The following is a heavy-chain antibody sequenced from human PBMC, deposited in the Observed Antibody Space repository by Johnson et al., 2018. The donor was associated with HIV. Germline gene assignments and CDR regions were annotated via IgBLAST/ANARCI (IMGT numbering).Heavy chain of an antibody. CDR2: IKSKTDGGTT. V-gene: IGHV3-15*01. CDR1: GFTFSDAW. CDR3: STDGYCSTWYVSFDI. J-gene: IGHJ3*02. Sequence: VQLVESGGGVVQPGKSLRLSCAASGFTFSDAWMSWVRQAPGKGLEWVGRIKSKTDGGTTDYAAPGKGRFTISRDDSKNTLYLQMNSLKVEDTAVYYCSTDGYCSTWYVSFDIWGRRTMVTVSS. D-gene: IGHD6-13*01.